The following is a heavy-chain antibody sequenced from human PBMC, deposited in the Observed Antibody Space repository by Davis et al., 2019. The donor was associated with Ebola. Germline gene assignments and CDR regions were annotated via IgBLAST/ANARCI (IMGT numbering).Heavy chain of an antibody. V-gene: IGHV4-34*01. CDR1: GGSFSGYY. CDR2: INHSGST. Sequence: MPSETLSLTCAVYGGSFSGYYWSWIRQPPGKGLEWIGEINHSGSTNYNPSLKSRVTISVDTSKNQFSLKLSSVTAADTAVYYCARGSYDYGDYVAGGDAFDIWGQGTMVTVS. D-gene: IGHD4-17*01. CDR3: ARGSYDYGDYVAGGDAFDI. J-gene: IGHJ3*02.